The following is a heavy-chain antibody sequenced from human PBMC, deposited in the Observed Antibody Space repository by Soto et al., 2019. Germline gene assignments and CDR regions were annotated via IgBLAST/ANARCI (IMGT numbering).Heavy chain of an antibody. D-gene: IGHD6-6*01. V-gene: IGHV4-59*01. CDR2: IHYSGVT. CDR1: GGSIGTYY. Sequence: SETLSLTCSVSGGSIGTYYWNWIRQPPGGGLEWIAYIHYSGVTNYSPSLRGRVSISIDRSNNEFSLKVSSVTAADTAVYYCARDRAEGSSSTPAGGMDVWGPGTTVTVSS. CDR3: ARDRAEGSSSTPAGGMDV. J-gene: IGHJ6*02.